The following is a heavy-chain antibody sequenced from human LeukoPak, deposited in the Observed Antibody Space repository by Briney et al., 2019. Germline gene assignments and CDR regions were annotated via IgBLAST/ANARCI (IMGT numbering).Heavy chain of an antibody. Sequence: PGGSLRLSCAASGFTFSNYWMTWVRQAPGKGLEWVANIKPDGSVGYYVDSVRGRFIISRDNAGNSLYLQMNSLRSEDTAVYYCAIVADADIVVVPAAIQSYYYYMDVWGKGTTVTVSS. CDR3: AIVADADIVVVPAAIQSYYYYMDV. J-gene: IGHJ6*03. CDR1: GFTFSNYW. CDR2: IKPDGSVG. D-gene: IGHD2-2*02. V-gene: IGHV3-7*03.